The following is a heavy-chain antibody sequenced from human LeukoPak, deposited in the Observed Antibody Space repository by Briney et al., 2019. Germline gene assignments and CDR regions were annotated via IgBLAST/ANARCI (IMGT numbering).Heavy chain of an antibody. CDR2: INSDGSST. CDR1: GFTFSSYW. CDR3: AKDDNYIRFLS. J-gene: IGHJ5*02. D-gene: IGHD3-16*01. V-gene: IGHV3-74*01. Sequence: PGGSLRLSCAASGFTFSSYWMYWVRQAPGKGLVWVSRINSDGSSTSYADSVKGRFTISRDNSKNILYLQMNSLRAEDTAVYYCAKDDNYIRFLSWGQGTLVTVSS.